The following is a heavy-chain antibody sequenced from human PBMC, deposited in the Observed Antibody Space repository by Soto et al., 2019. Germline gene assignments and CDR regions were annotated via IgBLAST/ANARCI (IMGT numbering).Heavy chain of an antibody. Sequence: QVQLVQSGAEVKKPGSSVKASCKASGGTFSSYTISWVRQAPGQGLEWMGRIIPILGIANYAQKFQGRVTITADKSTSTAYMELSSLRSEDTAVYYCAKVAGYYGMDVWGQGTTVTVSS. CDR3: AKVAGYYGMDV. D-gene: IGHD5-12*01. J-gene: IGHJ6*02. V-gene: IGHV1-69*02. CDR2: IIPILGIA. CDR1: GGTFSSYT.